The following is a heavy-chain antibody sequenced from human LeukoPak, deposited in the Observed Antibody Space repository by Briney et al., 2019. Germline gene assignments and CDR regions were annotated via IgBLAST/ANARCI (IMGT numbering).Heavy chain of an antibody. V-gene: IGHV3-11*01. Sequence: GGSLRLSCAASGFTFSDYYMSWIRQAPVKGLEWVSYISSSGSTIYYADSVEGRFTISRDNAKNSLYLQMNSLRAEDTAVYYCASSVLYYYDNSDQAFDIWGQGTMVTVSS. CDR1: GFTFSDYY. CDR2: ISSSGSTI. CDR3: ASSVLYYYDNSDQAFDI. D-gene: IGHD3-22*01. J-gene: IGHJ3*02.